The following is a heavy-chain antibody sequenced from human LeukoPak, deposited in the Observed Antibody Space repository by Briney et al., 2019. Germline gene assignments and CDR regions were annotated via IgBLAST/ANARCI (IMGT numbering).Heavy chain of an antibody. D-gene: IGHD3-22*01. CDR1: GFAFSGYD. Sequence: PGGSLRLSCAASGFAFSGYDMSWVRQAPGKGLEWVSVISGSGTGTHYADSVKGRFTISRDNSKNTLHLQMNSLRAKDTAVYYCAKEYNSSGYYHYYFDYWGQGTLVTVSS. V-gene: IGHV3-23*01. J-gene: IGHJ4*02. CDR3: AKEYNSSGYYHYYFDY. CDR2: ISGSGTGT.